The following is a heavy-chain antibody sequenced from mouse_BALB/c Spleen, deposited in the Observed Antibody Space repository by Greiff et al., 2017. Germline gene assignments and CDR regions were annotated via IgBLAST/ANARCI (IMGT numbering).Heavy chain of an antibody. CDR3: ARELIYYYGSSAY. J-gene: IGHJ3*01. V-gene: IGHV3-6*02. CDR1: GYSITSGYY. D-gene: IGHD1-1*01. CDR2: ISYDGSN. Sequence: EVKLVESGPGLVKPSQSLSLTCSVTGYSITSGYYWNWIRQFPGNKLEWMGYISYDGSNNYNPSLKNRISITRDTSKNQFFLKLNSVTTEDTATYYCARELIYYYGSSAYWGQGTLVTVSA.